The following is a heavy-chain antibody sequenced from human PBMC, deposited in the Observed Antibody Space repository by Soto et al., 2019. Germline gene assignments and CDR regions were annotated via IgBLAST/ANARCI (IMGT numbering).Heavy chain of an antibody. D-gene: IGHD2-15*01. CDR3: AKDKTVVVVAAPLDY. Sequence: GASVKVSCAXSGFTFSSYAMSWVRQAPGKGLEWVSAISGSGGSTYYADSVKGRFTISRDNSKNTLYLQMNSLRAEDTAVYYCAKDKTVVVVAAPLDYWGQGTLVTVSS. J-gene: IGHJ4*02. CDR1: GFTFSSYA. CDR2: ISGSGGST. V-gene: IGHV3-23*01.